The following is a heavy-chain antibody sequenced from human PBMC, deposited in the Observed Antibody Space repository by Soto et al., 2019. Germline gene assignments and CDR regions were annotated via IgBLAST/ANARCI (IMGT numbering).Heavy chain of an antibody. Sequence: ASVKVSCKASGYTFTSYYMHWVRQAPGQGLEWMGIININIGNTNYAQKFQGRVTMTTNTSTSTAYMELSSLRSDDTAVYYCARPGPYYDFWSGSPRYYYYGMDVWGQGTTVTVS. CDR2: ININIGNT. J-gene: IGHJ6*02. D-gene: IGHD3-3*01. V-gene: IGHV1-46*01. CDR1: GYTFTSYY. CDR3: ARPGPYYDFWSGSPRYYYYGMDV.